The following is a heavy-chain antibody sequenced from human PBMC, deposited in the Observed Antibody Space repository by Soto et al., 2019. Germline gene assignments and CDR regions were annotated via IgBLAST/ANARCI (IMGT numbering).Heavy chain of an antibody. D-gene: IGHD1-26*01. Sequence: QMQLVESGGGVVQAGTSLRLSCVASGFTFSSYGFHWVRQRPGKGLEWVAVISNDGQSEYYSASVKGRFSVSRERPWSRVYLQRTRVRTDDKAVYYCAKEGPGGGRHFYYGMDVWGQGTTVTVSS. CDR1: GFTFSSYG. J-gene: IGHJ6*02. CDR2: ISNDGQSE. V-gene: IGHV3-30*18. CDR3: AKEGPGGGRHFYYGMDV.